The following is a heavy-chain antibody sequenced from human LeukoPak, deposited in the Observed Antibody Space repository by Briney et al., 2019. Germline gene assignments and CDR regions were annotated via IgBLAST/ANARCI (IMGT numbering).Heavy chain of an antibody. J-gene: IGHJ5*02. CDR3: ARAPYYYDSSGYYIDP. D-gene: IGHD3-22*01. CDR1: GGSFSGYY. V-gene: IGHV4-34*01. Sequence: SETLSLTCAVYGGSFSGYYWSWIRQPPGKGLEWIGEINHSGSTNYNPSLKSRVTISVDTSKNQFSLKLSSVTAADTAVYYCARAPYYYDSSGYYIDPWGQGTLVTASS. CDR2: INHSGST.